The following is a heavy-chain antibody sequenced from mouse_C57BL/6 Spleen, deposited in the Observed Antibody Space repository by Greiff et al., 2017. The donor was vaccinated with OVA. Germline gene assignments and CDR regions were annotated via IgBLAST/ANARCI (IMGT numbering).Heavy chain of an antibody. J-gene: IGHJ2*01. D-gene: IGHD6-1*01. CDR3: ALSSWDY. CDR2: IDPSDSYT. CDR1: GYTFTSYW. Sequence: VQLQQPGAELVKPGASVKLSCKASGYTFTSYWLQWVKQRPGQGLEWIGEIDPSDSYTNYNQKFKGKATLTVDTSSSTAYMQLSSLTSEDSAVYYCALSSWDYWGQGTTLTVSS. V-gene: IGHV1-50*01.